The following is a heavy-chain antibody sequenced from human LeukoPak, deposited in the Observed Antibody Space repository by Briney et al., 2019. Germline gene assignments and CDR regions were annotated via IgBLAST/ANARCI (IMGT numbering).Heavy chain of an antibody. J-gene: IGHJ6*03. CDR1: GFTFSSYW. CDR3: AREQISRGYYYYYYYMDV. V-gene: IGHV3-7*01. CDR2: IKQDGSEK. Sequence: GGSLRLSCAASGFTFSSYWMSWARQAPGKGLEWGANIKQDGSEKYSVDSVKGRFTISRDNAKNSLYLQMNSLRAEDSATYYCAREQISRGYYYYYYYMDVWGKGTAVTVSS. D-gene: IGHD3-22*01.